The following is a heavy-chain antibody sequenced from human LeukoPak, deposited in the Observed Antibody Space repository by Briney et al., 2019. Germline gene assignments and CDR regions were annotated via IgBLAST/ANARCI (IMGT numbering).Heavy chain of an antibody. D-gene: IGHD2-2*01. CDR2: IGVSGSTM. Sequence: GGSLRLSCAASGFTFSSYEMNWVRQAPGKGLEWVSYIGVSGSTMYYAESVKGRFTISRDNAKNSLYLQMNSLRAEDTAVYYCARERYCSSTSCPHGDLDYWGQGTLVSVSS. CDR3: ARERYCSSTSCPHGDLDY. CDR1: GFTFSSYE. J-gene: IGHJ4*02. V-gene: IGHV3-48*03.